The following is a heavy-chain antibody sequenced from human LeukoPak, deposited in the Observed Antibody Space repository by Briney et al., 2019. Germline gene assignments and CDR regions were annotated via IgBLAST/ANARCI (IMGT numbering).Heavy chain of an antibody. CDR3: AKMAGFSSGWIDY. V-gene: IGHV3-23*01. CDR1: GFTFSSYG. Sequence: SGGSLRPSCAASGFTFSSYGMSWVRQAPGKGLEWVSAISGSGGSTYYADSVKGRFTISRDNSKNTLYLQMNSLRAEDTAVYYCAKMAGFSSGWIDYWGQGTLVTVSS. J-gene: IGHJ4*02. D-gene: IGHD6-19*01. CDR2: ISGSGGST.